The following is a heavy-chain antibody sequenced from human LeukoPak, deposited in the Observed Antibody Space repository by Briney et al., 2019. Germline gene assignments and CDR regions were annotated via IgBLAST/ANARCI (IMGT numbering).Heavy chain of an antibody. CDR3: ARGRGSIAVAGTRAALGDY. J-gene: IGHJ4*02. CDR2: ISAYNGNT. CDR1: GYTFTSYG. Sequence: GASVKVSCKASGYTFTSYGISWVRQAPGQGLEWMGWISAYNGNTNYAQKLQGRVTMTRDTSISTAYMELSRLRSDDTAVYYCARGRGSIAVAGTRAALGDYWGQGTLVTVSS. V-gene: IGHV1-18*01. D-gene: IGHD6-19*01.